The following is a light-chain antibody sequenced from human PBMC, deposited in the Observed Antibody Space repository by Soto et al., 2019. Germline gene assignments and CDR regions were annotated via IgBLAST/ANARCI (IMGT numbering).Light chain of an antibody. CDR3: QHRSNWPST. J-gene: IGKJ4*01. Sequence: EIVLTQSPATLSLSPGERATLSCRASQSVSSYLAWYQQKPGQAPRLLIYDASNRATGIPARCSGSGSGTDFTRTITRLEPEDFAVYYCQHRSNWPSTFGGGTKVEIK. CDR2: DAS. V-gene: IGKV3-11*01. CDR1: QSVSSY.